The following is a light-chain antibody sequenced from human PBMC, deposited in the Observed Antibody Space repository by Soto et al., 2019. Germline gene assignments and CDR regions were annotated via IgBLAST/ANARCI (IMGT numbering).Light chain of an antibody. J-gene: IGKJ4*01. Sequence: EIVLTQSPGTLSLTPEDRATLSCRASQSLSSRYLAWYRQKPGQAPRLLIYGASNRATGIPDRFSGSGSGTDFTLTISRLEPDDFAVYYCQLYSSSPPTFGGGTKVEIK. V-gene: IGKV3-20*01. CDR1: QSLSSRY. CDR3: QLYSSSPPT. CDR2: GAS.